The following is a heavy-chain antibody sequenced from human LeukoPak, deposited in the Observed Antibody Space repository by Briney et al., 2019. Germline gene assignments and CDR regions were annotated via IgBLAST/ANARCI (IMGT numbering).Heavy chain of an antibody. CDR2: IKEDGSEK. CDR3: ARESNFAY. Sequence: GGSLRLSCGPSGFTFNRTWMSWVRQAPGKGLEWVANIKEDGSEKSYVDSVKGRFTISRDNAKNSLYLQMNSLRAEDTAVYYCARESNFAYWGQGTLVTVSS. V-gene: IGHV3-7*01. J-gene: IGHJ4*02. CDR1: GFTFNRTW.